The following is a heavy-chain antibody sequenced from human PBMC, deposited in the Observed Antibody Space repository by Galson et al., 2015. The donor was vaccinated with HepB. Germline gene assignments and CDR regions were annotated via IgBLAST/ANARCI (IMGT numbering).Heavy chain of an antibody. CDR2: IWYDGSNK. CDR1: GFTFSSYG. CDR3: ARGVGVEMATIGAFDI. J-gene: IGHJ3*02. D-gene: IGHD5-24*01. V-gene: IGHV3-33*01. Sequence: SLRLSCAASGFTFSSYGMHWVRQAPGKGLEWVAVIWYDGSNKYYADSVKGRFTISRDNSKNTLYLQMNSLRAEDTAVYYCARGVGVEMATIGAFDIWGQGTMVAVSS.